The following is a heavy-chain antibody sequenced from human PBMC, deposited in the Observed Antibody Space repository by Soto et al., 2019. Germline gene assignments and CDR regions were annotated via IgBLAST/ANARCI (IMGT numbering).Heavy chain of an antibody. D-gene: IGHD1-1*01. Sequence: QVQLVQSGAEVKKPGSSVKVSCKASGDTFSSYTISWVRQAPGQGLEWLGRIIPALGVADYAQNFQGRVTITADKATSTAYMELSSLRSGDTAVYYCATEKYNGNSAMDVWGQGTTVTVSS. V-gene: IGHV1-69*02. CDR3: ATEKYNGNSAMDV. J-gene: IGHJ6*02. CDR1: GDTFSSYT. CDR2: IIPALGVA.